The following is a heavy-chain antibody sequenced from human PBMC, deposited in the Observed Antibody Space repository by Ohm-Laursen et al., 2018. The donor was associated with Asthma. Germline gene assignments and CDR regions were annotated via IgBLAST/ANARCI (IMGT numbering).Heavy chain of an antibody. CDR2: ISYDGSNK. J-gene: IGHJ6*02. V-gene: IGHV3-30-3*01. Sequence: SLRLSCAASGFTFSSYAMHWVRQAPGKGLEWVAVISYDGSNKYYADSVKGRFTISRDNSKNTLYLQMNSLRAEDTAVYYCARDNGDFYYYYYGMDVWGQGTTITVSS. D-gene: IGHD4-17*01. CDR3: ARDNGDFYYYYYGMDV. CDR1: GFTFSSYA.